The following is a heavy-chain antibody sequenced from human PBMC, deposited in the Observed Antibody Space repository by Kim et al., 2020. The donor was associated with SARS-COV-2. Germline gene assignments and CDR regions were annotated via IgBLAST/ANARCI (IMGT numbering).Heavy chain of an antibody. V-gene: IGHV3-30*18. Sequence: GGSLRLSCAASAFNFNNFGMHWVRQAPGKGLEWVALISYAGSKKYYADSVKGRFTISRDSSKNTLYLQMNSLRPEDTAVYFCAKDKSIFMMTFGGESGGMDVWGQGNTVTVPS. CDR2: ISYAGSKK. CDR3: AKDKSIFMMTFGGESGGMDV. CDR1: AFNFNNFG. D-gene: IGHD3-16*01. J-gene: IGHJ6*02.